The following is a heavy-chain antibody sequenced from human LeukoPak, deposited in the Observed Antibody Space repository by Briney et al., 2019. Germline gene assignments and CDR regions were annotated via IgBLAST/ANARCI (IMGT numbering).Heavy chain of an antibody. Sequence: SETLSLTCTVSGGSISSYYWSWIRQPAGKGLEWIGRIYTSGSTNYNPSLKSRVTMSVDTPKNQFSLKLSSVTAADTAVYYCARGLYCSSTSCYKMGDAFDIWGQGTMVTVSS. CDR1: GGSISSYY. CDR3: ARGLYCSSTSCYKMGDAFDI. V-gene: IGHV4-4*07. CDR2: IYTSGST. D-gene: IGHD2-2*02. J-gene: IGHJ3*02.